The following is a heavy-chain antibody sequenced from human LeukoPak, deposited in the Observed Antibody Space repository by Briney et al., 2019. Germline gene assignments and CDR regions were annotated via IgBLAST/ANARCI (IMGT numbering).Heavy chain of an antibody. V-gene: IGHV4-61*02. CDR1: GGSISIGSYY. CDR3: ARDFAYYYDSSGYYRVPLGWFDP. Sequence: SQTLSLTCTVSGGSISIGSYYWSWIRQPAGKGLEWIGRIYTSGSTNYNPSLKSRVTISVDTSKNQFSLKLSSVTAADTAVYYCARDFAYYYDSSGYYRVPLGWFDPWGQGTLVTVSS. J-gene: IGHJ5*02. CDR2: IYTSGST. D-gene: IGHD3-22*01.